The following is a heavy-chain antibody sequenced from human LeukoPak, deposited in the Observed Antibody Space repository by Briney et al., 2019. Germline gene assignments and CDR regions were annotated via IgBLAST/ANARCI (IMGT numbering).Heavy chain of an antibody. V-gene: IGHV3-7*01. D-gene: IGHD2/OR15-2a*01. Sequence: GGSLRLSCAASGFTFSNYWMVWVRQAPGKGPEWVANINQDGSQKQYVDSVKGRFTISRDNAKNSVFLQMNTVRVEDTAVYYYVRDTGSRCSIPGPGGQGTLVTVSS. CDR2: INQDGSQK. J-gene: IGHJ4*02. CDR3: VRDTGSRCSIPGP. CDR1: GFTFSNYW.